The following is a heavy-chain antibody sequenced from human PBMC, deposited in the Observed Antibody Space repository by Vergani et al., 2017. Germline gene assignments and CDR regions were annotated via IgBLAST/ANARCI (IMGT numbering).Heavy chain of an antibody. CDR2: ISAYNGNK. Sequence: QVQLVQSGAEVKKPGASVKVSCKASGYTFTSYGISWVRQAPGQGLEWMGWISAYNGNKNYAQKLQGRVTMTTDTSTSTAYMELRSLRSDDTAVYYCARAAYCSSTSCYVDYYYYGMDVWGQGTTVTVSS. J-gene: IGHJ6*02. V-gene: IGHV1-18*01. CDR1: GYTFTSYG. CDR3: ARAAYCSSTSCYVDYYYYGMDV. D-gene: IGHD2-2*01.